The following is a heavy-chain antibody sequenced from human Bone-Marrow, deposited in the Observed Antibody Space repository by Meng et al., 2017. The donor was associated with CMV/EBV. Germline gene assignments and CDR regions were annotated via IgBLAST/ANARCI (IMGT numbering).Heavy chain of an antibody. Sequence: GESLKISCAASGFTFSSYAMHWVRQAPGKGLEWVAIISFDGSTKYYADSVKGRFTISRDNLRNSVYLQMNSLRDEDSAVYYCARAIGRGYWG. D-gene: IGHD3-10*01. CDR2: ISFDGSTK. CDR3: ARAIGRGY. CDR1: GFTFSSYA. V-gene: IGHV3-30-3*01. J-gene: IGHJ4*01.